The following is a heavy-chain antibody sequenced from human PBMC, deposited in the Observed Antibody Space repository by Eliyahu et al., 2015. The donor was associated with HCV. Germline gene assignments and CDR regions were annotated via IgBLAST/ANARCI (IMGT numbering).Heavy chain of an antibody. D-gene: IGHD1-14*01. J-gene: IGHJ4*02. CDR1: GFTFSGHY. Sequence: EVQLVESGGGLVQPGGSLRLSCAASGFTFSGHYMDWVRQAPGKGLEWVGRITNNPNSYTTNYAASVKGRFTISRDESKNSLHLQMNSLKTEDTAVYYCARDHRTSLDYWGLGTLVTVSS. CDR2: ITNNPNSYTT. CDR3: ARDHRTSLDY. V-gene: IGHV3-72*01.